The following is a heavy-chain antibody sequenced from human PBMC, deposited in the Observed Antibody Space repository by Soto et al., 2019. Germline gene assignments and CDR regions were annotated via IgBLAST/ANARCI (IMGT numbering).Heavy chain of an antibody. CDR1: GGSISSGGYY. J-gene: IGHJ4*02. CDR3: AREVGDPGILTGYYIDY. V-gene: IGHV4-31*03. D-gene: IGHD3-9*01. CDR2: IYYSGST. Sequence: PSETLSLTCTVSGGSISSGGYYWSWIRQHPGKGLEWIGYIYYSGSTYYNPSLKSRVTISVDTSKNQFSLKLSSVTAADTAVYYCAREVGDPGILTGYYIDYWGQGTLVTVSS.